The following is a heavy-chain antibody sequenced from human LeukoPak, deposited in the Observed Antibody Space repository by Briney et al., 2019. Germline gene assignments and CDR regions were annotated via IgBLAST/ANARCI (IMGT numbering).Heavy chain of an antibody. CDR3: ASLGGTQDYYVDF. Sequence: SEILSLTCTVSGGSISSYYWSWIRQPPGKGLESIGYIHYSGSTNYNPSLKSRVTISIDTSKNQFSLKLSSVTAADTAVYYWASLGGTQDYYVDFWGQGTLVTVSS. CDR2: IHYSGST. V-gene: IGHV4-59*08. J-gene: IGHJ4*02. D-gene: IGHD3-10*02. CDR1: GGSISSYY.